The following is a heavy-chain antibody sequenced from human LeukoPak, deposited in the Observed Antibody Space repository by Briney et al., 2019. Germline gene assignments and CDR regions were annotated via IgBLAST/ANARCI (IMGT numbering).Heavy chain of an antibody. Sequence: PGGSLRLSCAASGFTFSSHGMHWVRQALGKGLEWVAVIWYDGSNKYYADSVKGRFTISRDNSKNTLYLQKDSLRADDTAVYYCARDIAARRLDYWGQGTLVTVSS. CDR1: GFTFSSHG. J-gene: IGHJ4*02. CDR2: IWYDGSNK. CDR3: ARDIAARRLDY. D-gene: IGHD6-6*01. V-gene: IGHV3-33*08.